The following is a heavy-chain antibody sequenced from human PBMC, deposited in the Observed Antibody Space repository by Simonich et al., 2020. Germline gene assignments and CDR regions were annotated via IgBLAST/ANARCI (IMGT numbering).Heavy chain of an antibody. J-gene: IGHJ4*02. D-gene: IGHD2-15*01. CDR3: ARASRGTWWYYYFDY. Sequence: QVQLVQSGAEVKKPGASVKVSCKASGYTFTSYGISWVRQAPGQGLEWMGWISAYNGNTNYAQKLQGRVTMTTDTSTGTAYMELRSLRSDDTAVYYCARASRGTWWYYYFDYWGQGTLVTVSS. CDR1: GYTFTSYG. V-gene: IGHV1-18*01. CDR2: ISAYNGNT.